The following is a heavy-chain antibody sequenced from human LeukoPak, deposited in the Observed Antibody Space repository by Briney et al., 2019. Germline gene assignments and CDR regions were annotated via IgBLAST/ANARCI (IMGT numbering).Heavy chain of an antibody. CDR2: ISSGGNTI. Sequence: GGSLRLSCAASGFTFSSYEMNWVRQAPGKGLEWVSYISSGGNTIYYADSVKGRLTISRDNAKNSLYLQMNSLRAEDTAVYYCAREGTAMVSFDYWGQGTLVTVSS. D-gene: IGHD5-18*01. J-gene: IGHJ4*02. CDR1: GFTFSSYE. V-gene: IGHV3-48*03. CDR3: AREGTAMVSFDY.